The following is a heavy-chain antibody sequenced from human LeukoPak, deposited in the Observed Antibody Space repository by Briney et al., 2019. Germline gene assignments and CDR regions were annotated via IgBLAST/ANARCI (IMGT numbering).Heavy chain of an antibody. CDR3: TLSSLRRVY. CDR2: IYYSGST. J-gene: IGHJ4*02. V-gene: IGHV4-39*01. CDR1: GGSISSSSYY. Sequence: SETLSLTCTVSGGSISSSSYYWGWIRQPPGKGLEWIGSIYYSGSTYYNPSLKSRVTISVDTSKNQFSLKLSSVTAADTAVYYRTLSSLRRVYWGQGTLVTVSS.